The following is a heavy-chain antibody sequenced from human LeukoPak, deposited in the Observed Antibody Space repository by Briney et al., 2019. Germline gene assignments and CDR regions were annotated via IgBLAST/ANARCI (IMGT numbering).Heavy chain of an antibody. CDR3: ASASPAADY. V-gene: IGHV3-7*01. J-gene: IGHJ4*02. CDR2: INQAGSEK. D-gene: IGHD2-2*01. Sequence: PGGSLRLSCAASGFTFSRFWMSWVRQAPGKGLEWVANINQAGSEKYYVDSVKGRFTISRDNAKNSLYLLMNSLRAGDTAVYYCASASPAADYWGQGTLVTVSS. CDR1: GFTFSRFW.